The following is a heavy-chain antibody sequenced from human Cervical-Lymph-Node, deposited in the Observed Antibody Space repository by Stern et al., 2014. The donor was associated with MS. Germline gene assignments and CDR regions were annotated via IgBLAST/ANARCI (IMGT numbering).Heavy chain of an antibody. Sequence: QVQLVESGGGVVQPGRSLRLSCAASGFTFSYYGMHWVRQAPGKGLDWVALIWYDGIDKYYADSVKGRFTISRDNSKNTLYLQMNSLRAEDTAVYYCASLNVGPLDAFDLWGQGTMVTVSS. V-gene: IGHV3-33*01. CDR3: ASLNVGPLDAFDL. J-gene: IGHJ3*01. CDR1: GFTFSYYG. CDR2: IWYDGIDK. D-gene: IGHD2-15*01.